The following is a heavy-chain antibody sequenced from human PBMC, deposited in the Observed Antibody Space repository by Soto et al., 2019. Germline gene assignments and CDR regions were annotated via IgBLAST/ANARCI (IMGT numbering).Heavy chain of an antibody. V-gene: IGHV4-59*12. CDR3: ARESRSWYGSIWDY. D-gene: IGHD6-13*01. CDR2: IYFSGGT. J-gene: IGHJ4*02. Sequence: SETLSLTCTVSGGSISSYYWSWIRQPPGKGLEWIGYIYFSGGTNYNPSLKSRVTISVDTSKNQFSLKLSSVAAADTAVYYCARESRSWYGSIWDYWGQGTLVTVSS. CDR1: GGSISSYY.